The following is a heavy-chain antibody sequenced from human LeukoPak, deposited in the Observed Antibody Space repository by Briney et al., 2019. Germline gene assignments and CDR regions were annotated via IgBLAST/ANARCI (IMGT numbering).Heavy chain of an antibody. Sequence: MASETLSLTCTVSGYSISSGYYWGWIRQPPGKGLEWIGSIYHSGSTYYNPSLKSRVTISVDTSKNQFSLKLSSVTAADTAVYYCARVSRGSYQYYFDYWGQGTLVTVSS. CDR2: IYHSGST. J-gene: IGHJ4*02. CDR3: ARVSRGSYQYYFDY. D-gene: IGHD1-26*01. CDR1: GYSISSGYY. V-gene: IGHV4-38-2*02.